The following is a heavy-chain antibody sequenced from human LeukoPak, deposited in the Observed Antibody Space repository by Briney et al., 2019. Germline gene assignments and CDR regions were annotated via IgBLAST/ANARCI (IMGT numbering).Heavy chain of an antibody. CDR1: GGTFSSYA. D-gene: IGHD2-2*02. J-gene: IGHJ5*02. V-gene: IGHV1-69*04. CDR3: ARDGPSVVPAAIKKNQNWFDP. Sequence: ASVKVSCKASGGTFSSYAISWVRQAPGQGLEWMGRIIPTLGIANYAQKFQGRVTMTRDTSISTAYMELSRLRSDDTAVYYCARDGPSVVPAAIKKNQNWFDPWGQGTLVTVSS. CDR2: IIPTLGIA.